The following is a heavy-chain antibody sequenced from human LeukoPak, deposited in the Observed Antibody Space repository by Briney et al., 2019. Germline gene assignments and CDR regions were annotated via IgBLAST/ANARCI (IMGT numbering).Heavy chain of an antibody. CDR2: INHSGST. CDR1: GGSFSGYY. D-gene: IGHD3-22*01. CDR3: ARGPYNSGYYHYYYGMDV. V-gene: IGHV4-34*01. Sequence: PSETLSLTCAVYGGSFSGYYWSWIRQPPGKGLEWIGEINHSGSTNYNPSLKSRVTISVDTSKNQFSLKLSSVTAADTAVYYCARGPYNSGYYHYYYGMDVWGQGTTVTVSS. J-gene: IGHJ6*02.